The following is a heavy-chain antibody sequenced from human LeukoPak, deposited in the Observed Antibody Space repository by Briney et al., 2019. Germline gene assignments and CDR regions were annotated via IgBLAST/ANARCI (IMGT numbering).Heavy chain of an antibody. D-gene: IGHD4-23*01. CDR3: VSGPVLDEHNGNSPR. Sequence: GGSLRLSCAASGFTFSGYWMHWVRQAPGKGLVSVSRINCDGSSTTYADSVKGRFTVSRDNAKSTQYLQMNSLRAEDTAVYYCVSGPVLDEHNGNSPRWRQETLVTVSS. V-gene: IGHV3-74*01. CDR1: GFTFSGYW. J-gene: IGHJ4*02. CDR2: INCDGSST.